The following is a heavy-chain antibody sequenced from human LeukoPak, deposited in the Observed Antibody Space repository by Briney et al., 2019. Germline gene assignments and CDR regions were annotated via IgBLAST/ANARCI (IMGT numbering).Heavy chain of an antibody. CDR1: GFTFSSYA. CDR3: AKDAIWGNYDSSGYWYYFDY. J-gene: IGHJ4*02. Sequence: GGSLRLSCAASGFTFSSYAMSWVRQAPGKGLEWVSAISGSGGSTYYADSVKGRFTISRDNSKNTLYLQMNSLRAEDTAVYYCAKDAIWGNYDSSGYWYYFDYWGRGTLVTVSS. CDR2: ISGSGGST. V-gene: IGHV3-23*01. D-gene: IGHD3-22*01.